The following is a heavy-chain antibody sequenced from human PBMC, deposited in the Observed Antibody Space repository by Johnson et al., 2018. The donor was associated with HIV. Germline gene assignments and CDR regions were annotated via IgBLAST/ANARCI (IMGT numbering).Heavy chain of an antibody. V-gene: IGHV3-30*03. D-gene: IGHD6-6*01. CDR2: ISYDGSNT. J-gene: IGHJ3*02. CDR1: GFTFSSYG. Sequence: QVQLVESGGGVVQPGRSLRLSCAASGFTFSSYGMHWVRQAPGKGLEWVAVISYDGSNTYYADSVRGRFTISRDKSRNTLYLQMNSLRAEDTAVYYCARVYSSSSAHDAFEMWGQGTMVTVSS. CDR3: ARVYSSSSAHDAFEM.